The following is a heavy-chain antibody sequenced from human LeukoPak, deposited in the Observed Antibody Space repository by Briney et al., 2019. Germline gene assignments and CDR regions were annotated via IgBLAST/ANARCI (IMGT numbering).Heavy chain of an antibody. V-gene: IGHV3-21*01. D-gene: IGHD4-17*01. CDR1: GLTFSSVS. CDR3: ARDRGTVTTKFDY. J-gene: IGHJ4*02. Sequence: VWPLRLSCAASGLTFSSVSMGGVRHTPGKGLEWVSSISSSSSYIYYADSVKGRFTISRDNAKNSLYLQMNSLRAEDTAVYYCARDRGTVTTKFDYWGQGTLVTVSS. CDR2: ISSSSSYI.